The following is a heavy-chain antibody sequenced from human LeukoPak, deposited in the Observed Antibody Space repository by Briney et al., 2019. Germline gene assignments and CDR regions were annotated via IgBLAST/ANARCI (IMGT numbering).Heavy chain of an antibody. J-gene: IGHJ4*02. CDR3: ARDFSLTTGGGAYFDY. CDR2: ISWNSGSI. D-gene: IGHD1-1*01. Sequence: PGRSLRLSCAASGFTFDDYAMHWVRQAPGKGLEWVSGISWNSGSIGYADSVKGRFTISRDNAKNSLYLQMNSLRAEDTAVYYCARDFSLTTGGGAYFDYWGQGTLVTVSS. V-gene: IGHV3-9*01. CDR1: GFTFDDYA.